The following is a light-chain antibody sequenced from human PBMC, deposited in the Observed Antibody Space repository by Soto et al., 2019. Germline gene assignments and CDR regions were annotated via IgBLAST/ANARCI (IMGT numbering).Light chain of an antibody. CDR2: AAS. J-gene: IGKJ4*01. CDR1: QSISSW. CDR3: QKYNSAPPLT. Sequence: DIQMTQSPSTLSASVGDRVTITCRASQSISSWLAWYQQKPGKVPKLLIYAASTLQSGVPSRFSGSGSGTDFTLTISSLQPEDVATYYCQKYNSAPPLTFGGGTKVEIK. V-gene: IGKV1-27*01.